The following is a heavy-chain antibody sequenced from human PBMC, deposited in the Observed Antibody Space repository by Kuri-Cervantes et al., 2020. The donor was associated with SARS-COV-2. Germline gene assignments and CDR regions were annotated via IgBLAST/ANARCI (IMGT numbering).Heavy chain of an antibody. CDR2: IKQDGSEK. Sequence: GESLKISCTASGFTFGDYAMSWVRQAPGKGLEWVANIKQDGSEKYYVDSVKGRFTISRDNAKNSLYLQMNSLRAEDTAVYYCAREALYCGGDCYSRGLGWFDPWGQGTLVTVSS. D-gene: IGHD2-21*01. CDR3: AREALYCGGDCYSRGLGWFDP. V-gene: IGHV3-7*01. CDR1: GFTFGDYA. J-gene: IGHJ5*02.